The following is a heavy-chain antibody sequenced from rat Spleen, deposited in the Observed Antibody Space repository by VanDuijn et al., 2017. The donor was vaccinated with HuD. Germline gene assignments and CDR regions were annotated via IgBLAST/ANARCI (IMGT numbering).Heavy chain of an antibody. CDR2: ISYDGSST. CDR1: GFTFSNYD. CDR3: TTVYYGYPYYFDY. D-gene: IGHD1-7*01. J-gene: IGHJ2*01. Sequence: EVQLVESGGGLVQPGRSMKLSCAASGFTFSNYDMAWVRQAPTKGLEWVASISYDGSSTYYRDSVKGRFTISRDNAKSTLYLQMDSLRSEDTATYYCTTVYYGYPYYFDYWGQGVMVTVSS. V-gene: IGHV5-20*01.